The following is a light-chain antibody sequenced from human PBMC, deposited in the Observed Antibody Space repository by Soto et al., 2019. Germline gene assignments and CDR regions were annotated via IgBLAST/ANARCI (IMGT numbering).Light chain of an antibody. Sequence: QSVLTQPRSVSGSPGQSVTISCTGTSSDVGGYNYVSWYQQHPGKAPKLMIYDVSKRPSGVPDRFSGSKSGNTASLTISGLQAEDEADYYCCSYAGSSWVFGTGTKATVL. CDR3: CSYAGSSWV. CDR2: DVS. J-gene: IGLJ1*01. CDR1: SSDVGGYNY. V-gene: IGLV2-11*01.